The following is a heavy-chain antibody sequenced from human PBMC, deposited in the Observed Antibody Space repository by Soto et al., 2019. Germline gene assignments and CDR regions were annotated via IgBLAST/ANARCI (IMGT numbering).Heavy chain of an antibody. CDR2: IDPSDSYT. Sequence: GESLKISCKGSGYSFTSYWISWVRQMPGKGLEWMGRIDPSDSYTNYSPSFQGHVTISADKSISTAYLQWSSLKASDTAMYYWSELSGYSYGAYLYFGMDVWGQGTTVTVSS. J-gene: IGHJ6*02. CDR3: SELSGYSYGAYLYFGMDV. CDR1: GYSFTSYW. V-gene: IGHV5-10-1*01. D-gene: IGHD5-18*01.